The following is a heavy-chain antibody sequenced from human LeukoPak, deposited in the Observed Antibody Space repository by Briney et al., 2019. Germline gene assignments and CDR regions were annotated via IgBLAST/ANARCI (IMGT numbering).Heavy chain of an antibody. Sequence: GGSLRLSCAASGFTFGDYYMSWIRQAPGKGLEWVSYISSSSSYTNYADSVKGRFTISRDNAKNSLYLQMNSLRAEDTAVYYCARDFGYGDYVSLGWFDPWGQGTLVTVSS. CDR1: GFTFGDYY. D-gene: IGHD4-17*01. CDR2: ISSSSSYT. J-gene: IGHJ5*02. V-gene: IGHV3-11*06. CDR3: ARDFGYGDYVSLGWFDP.